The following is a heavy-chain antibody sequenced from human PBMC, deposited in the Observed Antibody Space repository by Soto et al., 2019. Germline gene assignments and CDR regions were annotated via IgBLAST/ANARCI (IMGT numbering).Heavy chain of an antibody. CDR1: GYTFTSYG. J-gene: IGHJ6*03. D-gene: IGHD6-19*01. CDR3: ARRRAVAGQYYYYYYMDV. CDR2: ISAYNGNT. V-gene: IGHV1-18*01. Sequence: ASVKVSCKASGYTFTSYGISWVRQAPGQGLEWMGWISAYNGNTNYAQKLQGRVTMTTDTSTSTAYMELRSLRSDDTAVYYCARRRAVAGQYYYYYYMDVWGKGTTVTVSS.